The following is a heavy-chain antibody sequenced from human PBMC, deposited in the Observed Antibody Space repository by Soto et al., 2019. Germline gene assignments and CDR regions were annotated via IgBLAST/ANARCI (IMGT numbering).Heavy chain of an antibody. CDR1: GGSFSGYY. J-gene: IGHJ4*02. D-gene: IGHD2-8*01. V-gene: IGHV4-34*01. CDR3: ARGGYCTNGVCYGPSYWFDY. Sequence: SETLSLTCAVYGGSFSGYYWSWIRQPPGKGLEWIGEINHSGSTNYNPSLKSRVTISVDTSKNQFSLKLSSVTAADTAVYYCARGGYCTNGVCYGPSYWFDYWGQGTLVTVSS. CDR2: INHSGST.